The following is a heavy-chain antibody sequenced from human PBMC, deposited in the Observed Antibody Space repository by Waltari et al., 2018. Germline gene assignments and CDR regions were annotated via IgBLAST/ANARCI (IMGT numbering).Heavy chain of an antibody. V-gene: IGHV1-2*06. CDR3: ARDRSSGSYYYYGMDV. J-gene: IGHJ6*02. D-gene: IGHD1-26*01. CDR1: GYTLTGHY. CDR2: INPNSGGT. Sequence: QVQLVQSGAEVKKPGASVKVSCKASGYTLTGHYMHWVRQAPGQGLEWMGRINPNSGGTNYAQKFQGRVTMTRDTSISTAYMELSRLRSDDTAVYYCARDRSSGSYYYYGMDVWGQGTTVTVSS.